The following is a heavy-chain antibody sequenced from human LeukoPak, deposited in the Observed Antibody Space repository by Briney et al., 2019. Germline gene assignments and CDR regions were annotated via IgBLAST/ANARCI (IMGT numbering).Heavy chain of an antibody. Sequence: ASVKASCKASGYTFTGYYMHWVRQAPGQGLEWMGRINPNSGGTNYAQKFQGRVTMTGDTSISTAYMELSRLRSDDTAVYYCARSQMVYAIGGIDWGQGTLVTVSS. D-gene: IGHD2-8*01. CDR1: GYTFTGYY. J-gene: IGHJ4*02. CDR3: ARSQMVYAIGGID. V-gene: IGHV1-2*06. CDR2: INPNSGGT.